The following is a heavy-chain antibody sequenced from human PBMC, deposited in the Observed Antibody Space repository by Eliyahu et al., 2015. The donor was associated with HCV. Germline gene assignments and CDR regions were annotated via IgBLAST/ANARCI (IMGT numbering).Heavy chain of an antibody. V-gene: IGHV3-23*01. CDR1: GFTFSNXG. Sequence: EVQLLESGGGLVQPGGSLRLSXTTSGFTFSNXGMTWVRQAPGRGLKWXSTITSTGDGTYYADSAKGRFTISRDNSKNTLYLQMKSLRAEDTAVYYCGGYNYFDPWGQGTLVTVSS. CDR2: ITSTGDGT. J-gene: IGHJ5*02. CDR3: GGYNYFDP.